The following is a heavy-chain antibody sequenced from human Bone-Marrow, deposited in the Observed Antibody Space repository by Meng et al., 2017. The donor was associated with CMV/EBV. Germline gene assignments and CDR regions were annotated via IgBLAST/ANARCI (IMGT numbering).Heavy chain of an antibody. Sequence: SVKVSCKASGGTFSSYAISWVRQAPGQGLEWMGWISPIFGTANYAQKFQGRVTMTADKPTSTAYMELSSLRSEDTAVYYWERHRATIFEYYFDYWGQGTLVTVSS. CDR3: ERHRATIFEYYFDY. CDR1: GGTFSSYA. CDR2: ISPIFGTA. V-gene: IGHV1-69*06. J-gene: IGHJ4*02. D-gene: IGHD3-3*01.